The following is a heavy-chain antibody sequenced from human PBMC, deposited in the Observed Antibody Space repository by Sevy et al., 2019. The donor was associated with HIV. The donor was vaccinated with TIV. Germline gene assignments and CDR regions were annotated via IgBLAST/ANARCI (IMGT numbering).Heavy chain of an antibody. V-gene: IGHV3-23*01. D-gene: IGHD3-22*01. Sequence: GGSLRLSCAASGFTFTEFVMSWVRQAPGKGLEWVSTINSGGGSTYYADSVKGRFTIPRDNSQNTLDLQMNSLRAEDTAVYYCAKDVVGGYYDSSGYSDLWGQGTLVTVSS. CDR3: AKDVVGGYYDSSGYSDL. J-gene: IGHJ4*02. CDR1: GFTFTEFV. CDR2: INSGGGST.